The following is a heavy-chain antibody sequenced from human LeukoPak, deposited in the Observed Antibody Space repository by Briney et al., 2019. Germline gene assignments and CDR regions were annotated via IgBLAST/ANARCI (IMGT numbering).Heavy chain of an antibody. CDR3: ASPLILRVSYYYGMDV. CDR2: IYSGGST. J-gene: IGHJ6*02. CDR1: GFTVSSNY. Sequence: GGSLRLSCAASGFTVSSNYMSWVRQAPGKGQEWVSVIYSGGSTYYADSVKGRFTISRHNSKNTLYLQMNSLRAEDTAVYYCASPLILRVSYYYGMDVWGQGTTVTVSS. V-gene: IGHV3-53*04. D-gene: IGHD1-26*01.